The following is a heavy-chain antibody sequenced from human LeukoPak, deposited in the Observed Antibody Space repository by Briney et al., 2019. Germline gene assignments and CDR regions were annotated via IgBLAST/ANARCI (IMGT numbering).Heavy chain of an antibody. V-gene: IGHV4-34*01. D-gene: IGHD6-13*01. CDR2: INHSGST. J-gene: IGHJ6*02. Sequence: SETLSLTCAVYGGSFSGYYWSWIRQPPGKGLEWIGEINHSGSTNYNPSLKSRVTISVGTSKNQFSLKLSSVTAADTAVYYCARARYSSSWYTSGGMDVWGQGTTVTVSS. CDR1: GGSFSGYY. CDR3: ARARYSSSWYTSGGMDV.